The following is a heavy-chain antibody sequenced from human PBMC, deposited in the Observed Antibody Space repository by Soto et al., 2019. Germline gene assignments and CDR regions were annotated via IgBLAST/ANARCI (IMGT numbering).Heavy chain of an antibody. CDR1: GFTFSSYW. J-gene: IGHJ4*02. CDR3: AKYRSTSSGAEGFDF. CDR2: INSDGSST. D-gene: IGHD6-6*01. Sequence: GGSLRLSCAASGFTFSSYWMHWVRQAPGKGLVWVSRINSDGSSTSYADSVKGRFTISRDNAKNTFFLQLNSLRAEDTGVYYCAKYRSTSSGAEGFDFWGQGALVTVSS. V-gene: IGHV3-74*01.